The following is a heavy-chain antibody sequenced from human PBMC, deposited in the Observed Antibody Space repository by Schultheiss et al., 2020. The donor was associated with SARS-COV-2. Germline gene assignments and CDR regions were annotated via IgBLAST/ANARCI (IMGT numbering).Heavy chain of an antibody. J-gene: IGHJ4*02. CDR3: ARGQLDFDY. CDR2: IKSKTDVGTT. CDR1: GFIFSSYA. Sequence: GGSLRLSCAASGFIFSSYAMNWVRQAPGKGLEWVGRIKSKTDVGTTDYAAPVKGRFTISRDNSKNTLYLQMNSLRAEDTAVYYCARGQLDFDYWGQGSLVTVSS. V-gene: IGHV3-15*07. D-gene: IGHD1-1*01.